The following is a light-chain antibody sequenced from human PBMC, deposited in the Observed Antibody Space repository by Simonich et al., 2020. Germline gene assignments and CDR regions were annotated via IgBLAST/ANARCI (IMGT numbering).Light chain of an antibody. V-gene: IGKV2-28*01. Sequence: DIVMTQSPLSLPVTPGEPASISCRSSQSLLHSNGYNYLDWYLQKPGQPPQLLIYLGSNRSSGVPDRFSGSGSGTYFTLKISRVEAEDVGVYYCMQALQTPYTFGQGTKLEIK. CDR1: QSLLHSNGYNY. CDR3: MQALQTPYT. J-gene: IGKJ2*01. CDR2: LGS.